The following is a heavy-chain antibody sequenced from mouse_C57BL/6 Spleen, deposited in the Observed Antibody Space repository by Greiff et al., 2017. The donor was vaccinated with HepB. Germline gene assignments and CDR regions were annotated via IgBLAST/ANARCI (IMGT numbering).Heavy chain of an antibody. CDR1: GFTFSDYY. CDR2: LSNGGGST. V-gene: IGHV5-12*01. D-gene: IGHD3-2*02. Sequence: EVKVVESGGGLVQPGGSLKLSCAASGFTFSDYYMYWVRQTPEKRLEWVAYLSNGGGSTYYPDTVKGRFTISRDNAKNTLYLQMSRLKSEDTAMYYCASLSFAYWGQGTLVTVSA. CDR3: ASLSFAY. J-gene: IGHJ3*01.